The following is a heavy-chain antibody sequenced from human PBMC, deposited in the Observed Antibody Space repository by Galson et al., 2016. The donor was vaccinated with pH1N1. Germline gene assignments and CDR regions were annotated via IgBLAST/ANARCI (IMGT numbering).Heavy chain of an antibody. D-gene: IGHD1/OR15-1a*01. Sequence: SLRLSCAASGFIFSSYAMTWVRQAPGKGPEWVSAISAASTRTYYPDSVKGRFIISRDNSKNTLYLQMNSLRAEDTAEYYCAKGGRGGTEGYYYALDVWGHRATVIVS. CDR1: GFIFSSYA. CDR3: AKGGRGGTEGYYYALDV. CDR2: ISAASTRT. V-gene: IGHV3-23*01. J-gene: IGHJ6*02.